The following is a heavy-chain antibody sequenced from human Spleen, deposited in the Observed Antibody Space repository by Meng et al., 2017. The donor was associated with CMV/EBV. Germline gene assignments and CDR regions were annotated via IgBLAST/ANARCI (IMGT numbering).Heavy chain of an antibody. CDR1: GFTFSAYV. V-gene: IGHV3-23*01. CDR3: AIPIAVAGTHDY. CDR2: ISGSDGTR. J-gene: IGHJ4*02. Sequence: GESLKISCEASGFTFSAYVMSWVRQAPGKGLEWVSTISGSDGTRDYADSVKGRFTISRDNSKRTLYLQMSSLRVEDTAVYYCAIPIAVAGTHDYWGQGTLVTVSS. D-gene: IGHD6-19*01.